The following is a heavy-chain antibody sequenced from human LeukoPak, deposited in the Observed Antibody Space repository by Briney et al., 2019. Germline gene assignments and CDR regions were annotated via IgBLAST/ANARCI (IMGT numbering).Heavy chain of an antibody. CDR3: ARALIRYFDWSLYYFDY. CDR2: TFYSGST. Sequence: SSETLSLTCTVSGDSISSSSYYWEWIRQPPGKGLEWIGSTFYSGSTYYNPSLKSRITISVDTSKNQFSLKLSSVTAADTAVYYCARALIRYFDWSLYYFDYWGQGTLVTVSS. CDR1: GDSISSSSYY. D-gene: IGHD3-9*01. J-gene: IGHJ4*02. V-gene: IGHV4-39*07.